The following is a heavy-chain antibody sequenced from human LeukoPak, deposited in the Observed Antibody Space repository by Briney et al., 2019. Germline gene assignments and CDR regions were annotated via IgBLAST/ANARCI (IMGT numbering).Heavy chain of an antibody. CDR2: IHDSRTT. CDR3: ARVYASSGLAF. J-gene: IGHJ4*02. D-gene: IGHD3-22*01. CDR1: GGSISAYY. V-gene: IGHV4-59*01. Sequence: SETLSLTCTVSGGSISAYYWSWIRQPPGKGLEWIGYIHDSRTTSYNPSLKSRVTISADKSKNQFSLKLTYLTAADTAVYYCARVYASSGLAFWGQGILVIVSP.